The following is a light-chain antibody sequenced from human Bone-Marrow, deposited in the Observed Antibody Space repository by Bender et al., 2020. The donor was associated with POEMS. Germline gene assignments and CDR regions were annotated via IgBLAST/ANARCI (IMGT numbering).Light chain of an antibody. Sequence: QSALTQPASVSGSPGQSITISCTGTGSDVGGYNYVSWYQQHAGKVPKLMIYEDLKRPSGVSSRFSGSKSGNTASLTISGLQAEDEGDYYCQSYDNSLGGWVFGGGTKLTVL. CDR3: QSYDNSLGGWV. CDR2: EDL. V-gene: IGLV2-14*01. J-gene: IGLJ3*02. CDR1: GSDVGGYNY.